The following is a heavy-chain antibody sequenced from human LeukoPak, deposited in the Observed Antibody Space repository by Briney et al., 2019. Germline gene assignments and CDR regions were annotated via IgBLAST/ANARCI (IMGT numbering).Heavy chain of an antibody. CDR1: GYTFTSYD. Sequence: ASVKVSCKASGYTFTSYDINWVRQATGQGPEWMGCINPNSGNTGYAQKFQGRVTMTRNTSISTAYMELSSLRSEDTAVYYCASCLSSSWYNPYYYYGMDVWGQGTTVTVSS. CDR2: INPNSGNT. J-gene: IGHJ6*02. CDR3: ASCLSSSWYNPYYYYGMDV. V-gene: IGHV1-8*01. D-gene: IGHD6-13*01.